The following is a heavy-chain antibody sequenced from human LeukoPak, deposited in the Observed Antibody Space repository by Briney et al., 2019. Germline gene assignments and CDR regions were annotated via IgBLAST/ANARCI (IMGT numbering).Heavy chain of an antibody. CDR3: ARNNNYYDSSGYSFVFDY. V-gene: IGHV1-18*01. D-gene: IGHD3-22*01. CDR1: GYTFTSYG. CDR2: INPYNGNT. Sequence: ASVKVSCKASGYTFTSYGISWVRQAPGQGLEWMGWINPYNGNTNYAQNLQGRVTMPTDTSTSTAYMELRSLRSDDTAVYYCARNNNYYDSSGYSFVFDYWGQGTLVTVSS. J-gene: IGHJ4*02.